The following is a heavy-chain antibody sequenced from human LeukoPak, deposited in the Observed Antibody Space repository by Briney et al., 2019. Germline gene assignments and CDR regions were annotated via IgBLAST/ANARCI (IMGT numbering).Heavy chain of an antibody. J-gene: IGHJ3*02. CDR2: ISRSGSTR. Sequence: GGSLRLSCAISGFTFSACELTWVRQAPGKGLEWVSYISRSGSTRYYADSVKGRFTISRDNAKNSLYLQMDSLRAEDTAVYYCARVATMVRVPLDALDIWGQGTMVSVSS. CDR1: GFTFSACE. D-gene: IGHD3-10*01. V-gene: IGHV3-48*03. CDR3: ARVATMVRVPLDALDI.